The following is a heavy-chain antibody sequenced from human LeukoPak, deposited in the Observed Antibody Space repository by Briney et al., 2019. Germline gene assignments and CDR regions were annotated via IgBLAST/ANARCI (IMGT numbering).Heavy chain of an antibody. J-gene: IGHJ4*02. D-gene: IGHD4-17*01. Sequence: LTGRSLRLSCAASGFTFSSYAMHWVRQAPGKGLEWVAIISSDGSQKFYADPVKGRFTISRDNSKNTLYLQMNSLRAEDTAVYYCVRGDYGDYTLFDYWGQGTLVTVSS. CDR1: GFTFSSYA. V-gene: IGHV3-30*03. CDR2: ISSDGSQK. CDR3: VRGDYGDYTLFDY.